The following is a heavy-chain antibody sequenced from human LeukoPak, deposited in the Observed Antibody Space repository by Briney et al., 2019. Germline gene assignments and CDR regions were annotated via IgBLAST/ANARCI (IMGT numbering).Heavy chain of an antibody. CDR3: ARGGAPRNWFDP. J-gene: IGHJ5*02. V-gene: IGHV4-59*01. CDR2: IYYSGST. D-gene: IGHD3-16*01. CDR1: GGSISSYY. Sequence: SETLSLTCTVSGGSISSYYWSWIRQPPGKGREWIGYIYYSGSTNYNPSLKSRVTISVDTSKNQFSLKLSSVTAADTAVYYCARGGAPRNWFDPWGQGTLVTVSS.